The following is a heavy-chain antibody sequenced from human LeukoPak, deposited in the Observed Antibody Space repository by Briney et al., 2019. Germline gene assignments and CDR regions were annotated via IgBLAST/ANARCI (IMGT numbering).Heavy chain of an antibody. CDR1: GGTFSSYA. CDR3: AREAVTTPYFDY. D-gene: IGHD4-4*01. J-gene: IGHJ4*02. CDR2: IIPILGIA. V-gene: IGHV1-69*04. Sequence: SVKVSCKASGGTFSSYAISWVRQAPGRGLEWMGRIIPILGIANYAQKFQGRVTITADKSTSTAYMELSSLRSEDTAVYYCAREAVTTPYFDYWGQGTLVTVSS.